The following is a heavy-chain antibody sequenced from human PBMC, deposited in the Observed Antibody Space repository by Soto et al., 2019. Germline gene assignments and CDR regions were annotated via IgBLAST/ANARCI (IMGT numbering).Heavy chain of an antibody. V-gene: IGHV3-23*01. CDR2: ISGSGGST. Sequence: VGSLRLCCGASGFTFSNYAMSWVRKAPGKGLEWVSAISGSGGSTYYADSVKGRFTISRDDSKNTLYLQMNSLRAEDTAVYYCAKGPRYCSSTSCYTDYWGQGTLVTVSS. CDR3: AKGPRYCSSTSCYTDY. D-gene: IGHD2-2*02. CDR1: GFTFSNYA. J-gene: IGHJ4*02.